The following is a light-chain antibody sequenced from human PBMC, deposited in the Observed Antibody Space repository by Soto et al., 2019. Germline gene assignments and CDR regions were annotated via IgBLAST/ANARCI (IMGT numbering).Light chain of an antibody. CDR1: QSIRSW. Sequence: DIQMTQSPSTLSASVGDRVTITCRASQSIRSWLAWYQQKPGKAPQLLIYDASNLESGVPSRFSGSGSGTEFTLTISSLQPDDFATYYCQQYDSFSKTFGRGTRWIS. V-gene: IGKV1-5*01. CDR3: QQYDSFSKT. CDR2: DAS. J-gene: IGKJ1*01.